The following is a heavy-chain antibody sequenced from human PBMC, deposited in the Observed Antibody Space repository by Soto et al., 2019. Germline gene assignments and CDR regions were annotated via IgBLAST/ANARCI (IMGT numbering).Heavy chain of an antibody. CDR3: ARWSGVGVAGMDV. Sequence: QVQLQESGPRLVKPLQTLSLTCTVSGDSINSGDYYWSWIRQPPGRGLEWVGYSFYSGITDYNPSLKSRMTISMDTSKIQFSLRLNSVPAADTAVYFCARWSGVGVAGMDVWGQGTTVSVSS. CDR1: GDSINSGDYY. J-gene: IGHJ6*02. CDR2: SFYSGIT. D-gene: IGHD3-10*01. V-gene: IGHV4-30-4*01.